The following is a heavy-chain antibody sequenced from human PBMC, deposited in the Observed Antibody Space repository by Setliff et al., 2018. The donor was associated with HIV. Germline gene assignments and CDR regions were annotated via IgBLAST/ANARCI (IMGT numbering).Heavy chain of an antibody. J-gene: IGHJ4*02. CDR2: IYTSRGT. CDR3: ARSNPGITAGLLAY. Sequence: ETLSLTCTVSGGSISGYHWNWLRQTPGKGLEWIGYIYTSRGTNYNHSLRTRVIISVDTSKNQISLKLNSVTAADTATYYCARSNPGITAGLLAYWGPGTLVPSPQ. D-gene: IGHD6-13*01. CDR1: GGSISGYH. V-gene: IGHV4-4*09.